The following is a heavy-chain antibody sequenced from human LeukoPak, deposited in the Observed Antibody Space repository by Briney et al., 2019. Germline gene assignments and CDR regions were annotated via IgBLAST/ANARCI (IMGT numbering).Heavy chain of an antibody. CDR2: ISSSGSTI. V-gene: IGHV3-11*01. CDR1: GFTFSDYY. D-gene: IGHD1-26*01. Sequence: GGSLRLSCVASGFTFSDYYMSWIRQAPGKGLEWVSYISSSGSTIYYADSVKGRFTISRDNAKNSLYLQMNSLRAEDTAVYYCARDELGGALSYGMDVWGQGTTVTVSS. CDR3: ARDELGGALSYGMDV. J-gene: IGHJ6*02.